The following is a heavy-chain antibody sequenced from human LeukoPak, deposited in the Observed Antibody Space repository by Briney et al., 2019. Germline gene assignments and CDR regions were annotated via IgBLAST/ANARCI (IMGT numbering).Heavy chain of an antibody. CDR2: ISSSSSYI. V-gene: IGHV3-21*01. Sequence: GGSLRLSCAASGITFSSYSMNWVRQAPGKGLEWVSSISSSSSYIYYADSVKGRFTISRDNAKNSLYLQMNSLRAEDTAVYYCARGRHSTIGYCSSTSCYSGPFVWGQGTMVTVSS. CDR3: ARGRHSTIGYCSSTSCYSGPFV. J-gene: IGHJ3*01. D-gene: IGHD2-2*01. CDR1: GITFSSYS.